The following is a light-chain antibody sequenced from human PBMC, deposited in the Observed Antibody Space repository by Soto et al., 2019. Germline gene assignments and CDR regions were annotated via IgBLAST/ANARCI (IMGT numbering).Light chain of an antibody. CDR2: ENN. CDR1: SSNIGNNY. J-gene: IGLJ3*02. Sequence: CALTKPASVSAAPGRRVTISCTGSSSNIGNNYVSWYQQLPGTAPKLLIYENNKRPSGIPDRFSGSKSGTSATLGITGLQTGDEADYYCGTWDSSLSAGVFGGGTQLTV. V-gene: IGLV1-51*02. CDR3: GTWDSSLSAGV.